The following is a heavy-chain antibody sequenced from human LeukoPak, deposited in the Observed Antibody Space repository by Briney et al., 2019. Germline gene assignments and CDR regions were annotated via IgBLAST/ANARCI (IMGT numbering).Heavy chain of an antibody. CDR1: GGSISSYY. J-gene: IGHJ4*02. V-gene: IGHV4-59*01. D-gene: IGHD3-22*01. CDR2: IYYSGST. CDR3: AASWGYYDSSGYYIY. Sequence: SETLSLTCTVSGGSISSYYWSWIRQPPGKGLEWIGYIYYSGSTNYNPSLKSRVTISVDSSKNQFSLKLSSVTAADTAVYYCAASWGYYDSSGYYIYWGQGTLVTVSS.